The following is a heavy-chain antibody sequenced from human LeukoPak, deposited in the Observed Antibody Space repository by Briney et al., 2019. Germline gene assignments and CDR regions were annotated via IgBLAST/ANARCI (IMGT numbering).Heavy chain of an antibody. CDR1: GGSSSSYY. Sequence: KPSETLSLTCTVSGGSSSSYYWSWIRQPPGKGLEWIGYIHYSGSTNYNPSLKSRVSILVDTSKNQFPLRLSSVTAADTAVYYCARSGGDRVEMPTIIDYWGQGTLVTVSS. CDR3: ARSGGDRVEMPTIIDY. V-gene: IGHV4-59*01. J-gene: IGHJ4*02. CDR2: IHYSGST. D-gene: IGHD5-24*01.